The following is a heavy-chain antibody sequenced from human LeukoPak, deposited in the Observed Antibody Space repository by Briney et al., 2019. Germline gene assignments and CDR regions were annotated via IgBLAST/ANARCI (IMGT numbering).Heavy chain of an antibody. CDR2: IKQGGSEK. V-gene: IGHV3-7*01. D-gene: IGHD4-17*01. Sequence: GGSLRLSCAASGFTFSSYWMSWVRQAPGKGLGWVANIKQGGSEKYYVDSVKGRFTISRDNAKNSLYLQMNSLRAEDTAVYYCARALAYGDYFDYWGQGTLVTVSS. CDR3: ARALAYGDYFDY. J-gene: IGHJ4*02. CDR1: GFTFSSYW.